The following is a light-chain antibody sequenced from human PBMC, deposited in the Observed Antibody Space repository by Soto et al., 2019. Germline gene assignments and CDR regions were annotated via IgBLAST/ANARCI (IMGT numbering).Light chain of an antibody. CDR1: QSVSGS. CDR3: QQYDSWPFT. Sequence: EKLMTQSPATLSVSPGERGTLSCRASQSVSGSLAWYRQRPGQAPSLLIYDASARASGIPARFSGSGSGTEFTLTISSLQSDDSAIYFCQQYDSWPFTFGQGTKVDIK. CDR2: DAS. V-gene: IGKV3-15*01. J-gene: IGKJ3*01.